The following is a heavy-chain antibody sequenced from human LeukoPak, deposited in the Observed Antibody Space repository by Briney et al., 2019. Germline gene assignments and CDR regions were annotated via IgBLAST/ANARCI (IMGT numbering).Heavy chain of an antibody. D-gene: IGHD2-15*01. V-gene: IGHV3-21*01. CDR2: ISSNSAYI. Sequence: GGSLRLSCAASGFTFSNYAMSWVRQAPGKGLEWVSSISSNSAYIYYADSVKGRFTVSRDNAKNSLSLQMNSLRAEDTAVYYCLVGGKVVDYWGQGTLVTVSS. CDR1: GFTFSNYA. J-gene: IGHJ4*02. CDR3: LVGGKVVDY.